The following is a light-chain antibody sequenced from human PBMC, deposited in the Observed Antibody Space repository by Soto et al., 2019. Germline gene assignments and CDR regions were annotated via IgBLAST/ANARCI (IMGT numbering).Light chain of an antibody. V-gene: IGKV1-5*03. J-gene: IGKJ1*01. CDR2: KAS. Sequence: DIQMTQSPSTLSASVGDRVTITCRASQSISSWLAWYQQKPGKAPSLLIDKASSLESGVPSRLSGSVSWTEFTVTISSLHPDDCAPYYFQQYNSYSMTFGQGTKVQIK. CDR1: QSISSW. CDR3: QQYNSYSMT.